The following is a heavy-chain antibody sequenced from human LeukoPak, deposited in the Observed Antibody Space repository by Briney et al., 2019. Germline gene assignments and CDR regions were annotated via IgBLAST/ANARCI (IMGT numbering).Heavy chain of an antibody. Sequence: PGRSLRLSCAASGFTFSSYAMHWVRQAPGKGLEWVAVISYDGSNKYYADSVKGRFTISRDNSKNTLYLQMNSLRAEDTAVYYCAKARADYSSSVTLDYWGQGTLVTVSS. CDR2: ISYDGSNK. CDR3: AKARADYSSSVTLDY. J-gene: IGHJ4*02. D-gene: IGHD6-6*01. V-gene: IGHV3-30-3*01. CDR1: GFTFSSYA.